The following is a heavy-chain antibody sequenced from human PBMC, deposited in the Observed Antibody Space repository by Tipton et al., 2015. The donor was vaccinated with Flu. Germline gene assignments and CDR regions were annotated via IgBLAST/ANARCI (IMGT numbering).Heavy chain of an antibody. CDR2: INHSGST. CDR3: ARLTIFGVVIIGNYYYYMDV. Sequence: LRLSCAVYGGSFSGYYWSWIRQPPGKGLEWIGEINHSGSTNYNPSLKSRVTISVDTSKNQFSLKLSSATAADTAVYYCARLTIFGVVIIGNYYYYMDVWGKGTTVTVSS. V-gene: IGHV4-34*01. J-gene: IGHJ6*03. D-gene: IGHD3-3*01. CDR1: GGSFSGYY.